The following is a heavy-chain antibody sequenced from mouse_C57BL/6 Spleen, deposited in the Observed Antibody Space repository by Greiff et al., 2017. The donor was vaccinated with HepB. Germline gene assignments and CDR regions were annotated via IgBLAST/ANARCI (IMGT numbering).Heavy chain of an antibody. CDR1: GYSITSGYY. V-gene: IGHV3-6*01. Sequence: EVHLVESGPGLVKPSQSLSLTCSVTGYSITSGYYWNWIRQFPGNKLEWMGYISYDGSNNYNPSLKNRISITRDTSKNQFFLKLNSVTTEDTATYYCARGSLYYGSSYNYAMDYWGQGTSVTVSS. D-gene: IGHD1-1*01. CDR3: ARGSLYYGSSYNYAMDY. CDR2: ISYDGSN. J-gene: IGHJ4*01.